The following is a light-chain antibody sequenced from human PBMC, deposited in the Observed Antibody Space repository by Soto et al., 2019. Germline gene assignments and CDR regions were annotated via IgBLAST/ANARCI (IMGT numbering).Light chain of an antibody. CDR1: PNTNNY. Sequence: DIQMTQSPSSLSASVGDRVTITCQASPNTNNYLNWYEQRPGRAPKLLNYDASKLEAGLPSRFRGSGAGTDFTFTISRLQPEYIATNNRQQYENLPTYGQQKRMESK. V-gene: IGKV1-33*01. J-gene: IGKJ5*01. CDR3: QQYENLPT. CDR2: DAS.